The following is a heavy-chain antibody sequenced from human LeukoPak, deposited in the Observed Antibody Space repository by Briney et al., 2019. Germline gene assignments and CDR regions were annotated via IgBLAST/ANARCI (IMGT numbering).Heavy chain of an antibody. CDR3: ARSHMFSSGWWEYYFDY. V-gene: IGHV4-59*01. J-gene: IGHJ4*02. Sequence: SETLSLTCTVSGGSISSYYWSWIRQPPGKGLEWIGYIYYSGSTKYNPSLKSRVTISVDTSKNQFSLKLSSVTAADTAVYYCARSHMFSSGWWEYYFDYWGQGTLVTVSS. D-gene: IGHD6-19*01. CDR1: GGSISSYY. CDR2: IYYSGST.